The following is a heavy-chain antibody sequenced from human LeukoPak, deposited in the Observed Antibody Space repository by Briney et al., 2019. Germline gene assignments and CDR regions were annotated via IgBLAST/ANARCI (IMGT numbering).Heavy chain of an antibody. V-gene: IGHV3-30-3*01. CDR2: VSNDDSIK. Sequence: PGRSLRLSCAASGFTFSGFTFSSSAMHWVRQAPGKGLEWVAVVSNDDSIKYYAESLKGRLTISRDNSKNTLYLQMNDLRHEDTAVYYCAKDENPRDYNYSGMDVWGQGTTVTVSS. D-gene: IGHD2/OR15-2a*01. J-gene: IGHJ6*02. CDR1: GFTFSGFTFSSSA. CDR3: AKDENPRDYNYSGMDV.